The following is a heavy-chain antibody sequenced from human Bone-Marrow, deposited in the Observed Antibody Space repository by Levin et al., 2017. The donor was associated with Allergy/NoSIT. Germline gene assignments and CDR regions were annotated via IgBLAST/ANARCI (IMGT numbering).Heavy chain of an antibody. CDR3: ARDYRVGATGGVTRPGGY. CDR2: ISAYNGNT. D-gene: IGHD1-26*01. J-gene: IGHJ4*02. V-gene: IGHV1-18*01. Sequence: GESLKISCKASGYTFTSYGISWVRQAPGQGLEWMGWISAYNGNTNYAQKLQGRVTMTTDTSTSTAYMELRSLRSDDTAVYYCARDYRVGATGGVTRPGGYWGQGTLVTVSS. CDR1: GYTFTSYG.